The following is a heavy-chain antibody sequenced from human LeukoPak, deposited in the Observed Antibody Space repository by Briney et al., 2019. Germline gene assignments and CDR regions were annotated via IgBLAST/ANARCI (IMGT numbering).Heavy chain of an antibody. V-gene: IGHV3-30*07. CDR3: ARDHVREATVFYFDN. Sequence: GGSLRLSCAASGFTFSSYAMHWVRQAPGRGPEWVAVTLHDGSNEYYADSVAGRFTISRDNSKNTLYLQMTSLSAEDTAVYYCARDHVREATVFYFDNWARAPWSPSP. J-gene: IGHJ4*02. CDR2: TLHDGSNE. CDR1: GFTFSSYA. D-gene: IGHD3-10*02.